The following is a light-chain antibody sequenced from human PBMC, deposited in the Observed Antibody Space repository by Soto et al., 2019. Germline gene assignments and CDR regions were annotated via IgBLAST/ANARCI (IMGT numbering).Light chain of an antibody. CDR3: QQYNYWWT. J-gene: IGKJ1*01. CDR2: GAS. CDR1: QSVSSN. V-gene: IGKV3-15*01. Sequence: EIVMTQSPATLSVSPGERATLSCRASQSVSSNLAWYQQQPGQAPRLLIYGASTRATGIPARFSGSGSGTEFTLTISSLQSEDFAAYYCQQYNYWWTFGQGTKVEIK.